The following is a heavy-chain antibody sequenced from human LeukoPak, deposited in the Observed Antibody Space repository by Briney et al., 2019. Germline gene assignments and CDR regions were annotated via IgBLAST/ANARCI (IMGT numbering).Heavy chain of an antibody. CDR3: ATDPAVDSYRSGGSCNFDY. CDR2: FDPEDGET. CDR1: GYTLTELS. D-gene: IGHD2-15*01. J-gene: IGHJ4*02. V-gene: IGHV1-24*01. Sequence: ASVKVSCKVSGYTLTELSMHWVRQAPGKGLEWMGGFDPEDGETIYAQKFQGRVTMTEDTSTDTAYMELSSLRSEDTAVYYCATDPAVDSYRSGGSCNFDYWGQGTLVTVSS.